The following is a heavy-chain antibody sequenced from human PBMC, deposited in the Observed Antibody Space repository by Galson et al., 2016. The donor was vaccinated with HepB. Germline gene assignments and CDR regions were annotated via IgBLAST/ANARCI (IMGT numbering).Heavy chain of an antibody. CDR3: ARDLRAYCGGDCPADF. V-gene: IGHV3-48*01. D-gene: IGHD2-21*01. J-gene: IGHJ4*02. CDR2: ISTGSNTI. Sequence: SLRLSCAASGFTFSSYSMNWVRQAPGKGLEWIAYISTGSNTIYYADSVKGRFTISRDNVKKSLYLQMNNLRAEDTAVYYCARDLRAYCGGDCPADFWGQGALVTVSS. CDR1: GFTFSSYS.